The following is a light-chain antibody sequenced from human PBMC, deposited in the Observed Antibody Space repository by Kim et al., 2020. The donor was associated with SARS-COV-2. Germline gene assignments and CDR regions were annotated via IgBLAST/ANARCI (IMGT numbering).Light chain of an antibody. CDR3: QKDNSVPPFT. Sequence: DIQMTQSPSSLSASVGDRVTITCRASQGISNYLAWYQQKPGKVPKLLIYAASTLQSGVPSRFSGSGSGTDFTLTISSLQPEDVATYYCQKDNSVPPFTFGPGTKVDIK. J-gene: IGKJ3*01. CDR1: QGISNY. V-gene: IGKV1-27*01. CDR2: AAS.